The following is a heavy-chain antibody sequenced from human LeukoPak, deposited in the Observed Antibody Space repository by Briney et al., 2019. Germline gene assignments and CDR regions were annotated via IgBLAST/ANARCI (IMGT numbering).Heavy chain of an antibody. Sequence: GRSLRLSCGGSGFSFSSYGMHWVRQAPGKGLEWVAVISYDGSNKNYADSVRGRFTISRDNSKSTLYLQMNSLRAEDTAVYYCAKDRGLWLGEGSWFDPWGQGTLVTVSS. CDR2: ISYDGSNK. D-gene: IGHD3-10*01. V-gene: IGHV3-30*18. J-gene: IGHJ5*02. CDR3: AKDRGLWLGEGSWFDP. CDR1: GFSFSSYG.